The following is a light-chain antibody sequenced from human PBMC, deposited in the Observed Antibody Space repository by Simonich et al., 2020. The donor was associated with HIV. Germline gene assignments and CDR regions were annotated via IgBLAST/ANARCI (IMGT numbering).Light chain of an antibody. Sequence: EIVLTQSLGTLSLSPGVRATLSCRASQSVSRSYLAWYQQKPGQAPRLLIYGATSKATGIPDRLSGSGSGTDFTRTISRLEPEDFAVYYCQQYGSSPPYTFGQGTKLEIK. V-gene: IGKV3-20*01. CDR3: QQYGSSPPYT. J-gene: IGKJ2*01. CDR1: QSVSRSY. CDR2: GAT.